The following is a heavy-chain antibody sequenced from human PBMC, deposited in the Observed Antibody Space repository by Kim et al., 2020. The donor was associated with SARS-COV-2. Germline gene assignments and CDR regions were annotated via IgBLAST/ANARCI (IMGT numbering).Heavy chain of an antibody. CDR3: ARPSSLTLPDDAFDI. D-gene: IGHD6-6*01. Sequence: ASVKVSCKASGYTFTSYGISWVRQAPGQGLEWMGWISAYNGNTNYAQKLQGRVTMTTDTSTSTAYMELRSLRSDDTAVYYCARPSSLTLPDDAFDIWGQGTMVTVSS. CDR2: ISAYNGNT. CDR1: GYTFTSYG. V-gene: IGHV1-18*01. J-gene: IGHJ3*02.